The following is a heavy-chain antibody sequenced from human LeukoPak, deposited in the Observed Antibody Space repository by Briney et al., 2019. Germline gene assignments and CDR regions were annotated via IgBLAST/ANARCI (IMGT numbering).Heavy chain of an antibody. CDR2: ISSSSSVI. CDR1: GFSFSVYS. V-gene: IGHV3-48*04. Sequence: GGSLRLSCAASGFSFSVYSMNWVRQAPGKGLEWLSYISSSSSVIYYADSVKGRFTISRDNAKNSLYLQMNSLRAEDTALYYCAKGGVTTLVGDRSKGSHFDYWGQGTLVTVSS. D-gene: IGHD1-26*01. CDR3: AKGGVTTLVGDRSKGSHFDY. J-gene: IGHJ4*02.